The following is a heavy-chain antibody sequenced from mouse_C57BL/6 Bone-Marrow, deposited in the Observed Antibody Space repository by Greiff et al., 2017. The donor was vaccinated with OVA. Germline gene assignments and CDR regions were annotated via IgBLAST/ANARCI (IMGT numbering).Heavy chain of an antibody. V-gene: IGHV1-9*01. Sequence: QVQLQQSGAELMKPGASVKLSCKASGYTFTGYWIEWVKQRPGHGLEWIGEILPGSGSTNYNEKFKGKATFTADTSSNTAYMQLSSLTTEDSAIYSCARFAPLYDYDVPFAYWGQGTLVTVSA. CDR2: ILPGSGST. D-gene: IGHD2-4*01. CDR1: GYTFTGYW. J-gene: IGHJ3*01. CDR3: ARFAPLYDYDVPFAY.